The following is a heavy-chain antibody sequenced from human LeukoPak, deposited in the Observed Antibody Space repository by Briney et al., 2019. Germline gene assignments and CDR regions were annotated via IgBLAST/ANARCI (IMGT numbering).Heavy chain of an antibody. J-gene: IGHJ4*02. Sequence: NPSETLSLTCTVGGGSLSGHYWGWLRQPPGKGLELVGHIYYTGTTFYNPSLNSRVTITLDTSRNQFSLRLTSVIAADTAVYYCARFSWGCSTASCYLTNWGQGALVTVSS. CDR1: GGSLSGHY. V-gene: IGHV4-59*11. D-gene: IGHD2-2*01. CDR3: ARFSWGCSTASCYLTN. CDR2: IYYTGTT.